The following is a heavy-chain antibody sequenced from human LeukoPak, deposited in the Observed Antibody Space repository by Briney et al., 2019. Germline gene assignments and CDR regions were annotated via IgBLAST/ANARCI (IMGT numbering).Heavy chain of an antibody. Sequence: GGSLRLSCAASGFTFSSYAMSWVRQAPGKGLEWVSAISGSGGSTYYADSVKGRFTISRDNSKNTLYLQMNSLRAEDTAVYYCARDREFKWELPYFDYWGQGTLVTVSS. J-gene: IGHJ4*02. CDR1: GFTFSSYA. D-gene: IGHD1-26*01. CDR3: ARDREFKWELPYFDY. CDR2: ISGSGGST. V-gene: IGHV3-23*01.